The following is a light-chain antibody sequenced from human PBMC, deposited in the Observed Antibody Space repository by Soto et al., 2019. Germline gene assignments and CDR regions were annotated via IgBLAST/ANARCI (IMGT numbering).Light chain of an antibody. CDR2: AAS. V-gene: IGKV1-12*01. Sequence: DLQMTQSPSSVSASGGDRVTITCRASQTISSWLAWYQQKPGKAPKLLIYAASTLRSGVPSRFSGSGSGTEFTLTISSLQPEDFATYYCQQANSFPYTFGQGTKLEIK. J-gene: IGKJ2*01. CDR1: QTISSW. CDR3: QQANSFPYT.